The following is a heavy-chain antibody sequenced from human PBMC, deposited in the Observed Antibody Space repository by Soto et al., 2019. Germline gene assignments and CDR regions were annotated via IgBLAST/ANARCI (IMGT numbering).Heavy chain of an antibody. CDR2: IYYSGST. CDR1: GGSISSGGYY. CDR3: ARRGNCSGGSCYAYYYYMDV. V-gene: IGHV4-31*03. J-gene: IGHJ6*03. D-gene: IGHD2-15*01. Sequence: QVQLQESGPGLVKPSQTLSLTCTVSGGSISSGGYYWSWIRQHPGKGLGWIGYIYYSGSTYYHPSLKIRVTMSVDTSKNQFSLKLSAVTDADTAVYYCARRGNCSGGSCYAYYYYMDVWGKGTTVTVSS.